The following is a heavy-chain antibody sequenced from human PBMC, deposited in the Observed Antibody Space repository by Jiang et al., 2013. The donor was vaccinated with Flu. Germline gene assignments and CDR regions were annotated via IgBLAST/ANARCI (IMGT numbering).Heavy chain of an antibody. CDR1: GGSISSYY. CDR3: ARRLRVREFDY. J-gene: IGHJ4*02. Sequence: PGLVKPSETLSLTCTVSGGSISSYYWSWIRQPPGKGLEWIGYIYYSGSTNYNPSLKSRVTISVDTSKNQFSLKLSSVTAADTAVYYCARRLRVREFDYWGQGTLVTVSS. CDR2: IYYSGST. V-gene: IGHV4-59*08. D-gene: IGHD3-10*01.